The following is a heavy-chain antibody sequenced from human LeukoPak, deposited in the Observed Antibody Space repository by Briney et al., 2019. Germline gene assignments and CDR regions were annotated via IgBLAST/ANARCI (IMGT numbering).Heavy chain of an antibody. J-gene: IGHJ4*02. V-gene: IGHV1-46*01. Sequence: EASVKVSCKASGYTFTTYYIHWVRQAPGQGLEWMGIIKPSGGSTSYAQKFQGRVTKTRDTSTSTVYMEVSSLRSEDTAVYYCARVNGQQLAIDYWGQGTLVTVSS. CDR3: ARVNGQQLAIDY. CDR2: IKPSGGST. CDR1: GYTFTTYY. D-gene: IGHD6-13*01.